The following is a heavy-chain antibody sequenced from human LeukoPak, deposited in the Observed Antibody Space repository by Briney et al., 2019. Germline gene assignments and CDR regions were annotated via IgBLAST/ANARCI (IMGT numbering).Heavy chain of an antibody. D-gene: IGHD4-11*01. V-gene: IGHV4-59*01. CDR2: IYYSGRT. CDR3: ARGFYSPHC. Sequence: SETLSLTCTVSGGSISSDYWSWIRQPPGKGLEWIGYIYYSGRTYYNPSLKSRITISVDTSKKQFSLKLSSVTAADTAVYYCARGFYSPHCWGQGTLVSVSS. CDR1: GGSISSDY. J-gene: IGHJ4*02.